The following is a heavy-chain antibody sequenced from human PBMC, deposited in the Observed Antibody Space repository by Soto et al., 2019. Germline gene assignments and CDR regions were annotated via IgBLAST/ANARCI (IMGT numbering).Heavy chain of an antibody. CDR2: ISSSSSTI. CDR3: TREIVQGAGAGGY. D-gene: IGHD2-21*01. J-gene: IGHJ4*02. V-gene: IGHV3-48*04. Sequence: GGSLRLSCAASGFTFSSYSMNWVRQAPGKGLEWVSYISSSSSTIYYADSVKGRFTISRDNAKNTLYLQMNSLRAEDTAVYYCTREIVQGAGAGGYWGQGTLVTVSS. CDR1: GFTFSSYS.